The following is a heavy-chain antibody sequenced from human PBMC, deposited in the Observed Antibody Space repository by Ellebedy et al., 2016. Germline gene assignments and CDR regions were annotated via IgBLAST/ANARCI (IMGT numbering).Heavy chain of an antibody. J-gene: IGHJ4*02. CDR2: ISWNTGRI. Sequence: GGSLRLSXAASGFTFDDYAMHWVRQAPGKGLVWVSGISWNTGRIGYADSVKGRFTISRDNGKKSLYLQMNSLRAEDTAFYYCVKGIGSVLMSDVFDSWGPGTLVTVSS. CDR3: VKGIGSVLMSDVFDS. CDR1: GFTFDDYA. D-gene: IGHD2-8*01. V-gene: IGHV3-9*01.